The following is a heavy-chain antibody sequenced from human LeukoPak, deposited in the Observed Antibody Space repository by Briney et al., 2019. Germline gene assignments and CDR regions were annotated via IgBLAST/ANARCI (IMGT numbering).Heavy chain of an antibody. CDR2: IYYSGST. J-gene: IGHJ4*02. D-gene: IGHD6-13*01. V-gene: IGHV4-31*03. CDR3: ARDRAAAAAFDY. CDR1: GGSISSGGYY. Sequence: SETLSLTYTVSGGSISSGGYYWSWIRQHPGKGLEWIGYIYYSGSTYYNPSLKSRVTISVDTSKNQFSLKLSSVTAADTAVYYCARDRAAAAAFDYWGQGTLVTVSS.